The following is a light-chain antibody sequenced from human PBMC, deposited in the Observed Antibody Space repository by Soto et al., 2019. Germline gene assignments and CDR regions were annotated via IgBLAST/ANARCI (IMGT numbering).Light chain of an antibody. CDR1: QTISSW. Sequence: TQSPSTLSGSVGDRVTITCRASQTISSWLAWYQQKSGKPPRLVIYDSTLRATGIPARFSGSGSGTDFTLTISYLEPEDFAAYYCQQRSNLVFGPRTKVDIK. CDR2: DST. CDR3: QQRSNLV. V-gene: IGKV3-11*01. J-gene: IGKJ3*01.